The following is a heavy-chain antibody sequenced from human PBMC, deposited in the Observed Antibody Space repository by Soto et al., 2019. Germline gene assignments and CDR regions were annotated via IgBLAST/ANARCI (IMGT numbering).Heavy chain of an antibody. D-gene: IGHD6-19*01. CDR3: ARERLFLNYYYYGMDV. Sequence: QVQLQQWGAGLLKPSETLSLTCAVYGGSFSGYYWSWIRQPPGKGLEWIGEINHSGSTNYNPSLKSRVTISVDTSKNQFSLKLSSVTAADTAVYYCARERLFLNYYYYGMDVWGQGTTVTVSS. J-gene: IGHJ6*02. CDR2: INHSGST. V-gene: IGHV4-34*01. CDR1: GGSFSGYY.